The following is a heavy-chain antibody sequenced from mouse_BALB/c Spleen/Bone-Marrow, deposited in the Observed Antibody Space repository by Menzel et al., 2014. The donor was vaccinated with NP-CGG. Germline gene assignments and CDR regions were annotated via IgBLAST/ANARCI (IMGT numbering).Heavy chain of an antibody. J-gene: IGHJ2*01. CDR1: VFNIKDTY. Sequence: VQLQQSGAELVEPGASVKLSCTASVFNIKDTYIYWLKQRPEQGLEWIGRIDPASGNTKYDPKFQGKATITADTSSNTAYLPLSSVTYEDTADYHYARYRYGSFDCWGQGTTPTVSP. D-gene: IGHD2-1*01. CDR2: IDPASGNT. CDR3: ARYRYGSFDC. V-gene: IGHV14-3*02.